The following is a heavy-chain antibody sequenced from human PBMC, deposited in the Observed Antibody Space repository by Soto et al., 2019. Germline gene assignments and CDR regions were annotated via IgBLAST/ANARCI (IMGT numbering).Heavy chain of an antibody. D-gene: IGHD3-22*01. CDR2: IYSGGST. CDR1: GFTFSSYG. V-gene: IGHV3-53*01. Sequence: GGSLRLSCAASGFTFSSYGMTWVRQAPGKGLEWVSVIYSGGSTYYADSVKGRFTISRDNSKNTLYLQMNSLRAEDTAVYYCARGLPYYYDSSGYYFDYWGQGTLVTVSS. J-gene: IGHJ4*02. CDR3: ARGLPYYYDSSGYYFDY.